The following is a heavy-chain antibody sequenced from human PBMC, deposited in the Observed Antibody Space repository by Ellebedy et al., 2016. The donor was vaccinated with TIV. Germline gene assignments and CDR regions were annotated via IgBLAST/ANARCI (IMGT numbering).Heavy chain of an antibody. CDR1: GGSISSGGYY. Sequence: SETLSLXXTVSGGSISSGGYYWSWIRQPPGKGLEWIGEINHSGSTNYNPSLKSRVTISVDTSKNQFSLKLSSVTAADTAVYYCARDGGWFGGTDAFDIWGQGTMVTVSS. V-gene: IGHV4-39*07. CDR3: ARDGGWFGGTDAFDI. CDR2: INHSGST. D-gene: IGHD3-10*01. J-gene: IGHJ3*02.